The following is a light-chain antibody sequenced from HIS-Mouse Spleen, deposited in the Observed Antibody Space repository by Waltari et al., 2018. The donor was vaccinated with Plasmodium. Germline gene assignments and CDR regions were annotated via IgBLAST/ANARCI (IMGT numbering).Light chain of an antibody. CDR3: CSYAGSSTWV. CDR1: SSDVGSYNL. J-gene: IGLJ3*02. V-gene: IGLV2-23*01. Sequence: QSALTQPASVSGSPGQSITISCTGTSSDVGSYNLVSWYQQHPGKAPKLVVYEGSKRPSGVSNSFSGSKSGNTASLTISGRQAEDEADYYGCSYAGSSTWVFGGGTKLTVL. CDR2: EGS.